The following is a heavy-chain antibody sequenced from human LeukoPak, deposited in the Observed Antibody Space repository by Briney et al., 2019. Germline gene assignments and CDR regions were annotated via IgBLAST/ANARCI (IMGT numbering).Heavy chain of an antibody. CDR1: GYSISSGNY. CDR2: IYYSGST. V-gene: IGHV4-38-2*02. Sequence: SETLSLTCTVSGYSISSGNYWGWIRQPPGQGLEWIGSIYYSGSTYYNPSLKSRVTISVDTSKNQFSLKLSSVTAADTAMYYCARDYCSGGSCPWFDPWGQGTLVTVSS. D-gene: IGHD2-15*01. CDR3: ARDYCSGGSCPWFDP. J-gene: IGHJ5*02.